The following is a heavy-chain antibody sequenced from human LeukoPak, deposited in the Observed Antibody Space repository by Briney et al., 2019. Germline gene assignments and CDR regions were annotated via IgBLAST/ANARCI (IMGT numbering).Heavy chain of an antibody. CDR1: GYTFTSYS. CDR2: INPNSGDT. V-gene: IGHV1-2*02. J-gene: IGHJ5*02. Sequence: ASVMVSCKASGYTFTSYSMHWLRQAPGQGLEWMGWINPNSGDTNYAQKFQDRVTLTRDTSINTAYMELTNLKSDDTAVYYCTSPSGDFYSWFDPWGQGTLVTVSS. D-gene: IGHD6-19*01. CDR3: TSPSGDFYSWFDP.